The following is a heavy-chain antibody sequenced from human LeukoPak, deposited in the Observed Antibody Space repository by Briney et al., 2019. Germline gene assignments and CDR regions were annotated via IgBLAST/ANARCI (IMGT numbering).Heavy chain of an antibody. D-gene: IGHD3-10*01. CDR1: GYTFTSYG. Sequence: ASVKVSCKASGYTFTSYGISWVRQAPGQGLEWMGWINPNSGGTNYAQKFQGRVTMTRDTSISTAYMELSRLRSDDTAVYYCAREGAYYYGSGSYPGHYYYYMDVWGKGTTVTVSS. CDR3: AREGAYYYGSGSYPGHYYYYMDV. V-gene: IGHV1-2*02. J-gene: IGHJ6*03. CDR2: INPNSGGT.